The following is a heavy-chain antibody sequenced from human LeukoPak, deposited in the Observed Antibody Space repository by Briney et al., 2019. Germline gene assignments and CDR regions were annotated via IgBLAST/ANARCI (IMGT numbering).Heavy chain of an antibody. V-gene: IGHV1-69*05. CDR1: GGTFSSYA. J-gene: IGHJ6*03. CDR3: AXXXRDDSSGYYSKRXYYYXXV. CDR2: IIPIFGTA. D-gene: IGHD3-22*01. Sequence: SVKVSCKASGGTFSSYAISWVRQAPGQGLEWMGGIIPIFGTANYAQKFQGRVTITTDESTSTAYMELSSLRSEDTAVYYCAXXXRDDSSGYYSKRXYYYXXVWGKGTTVTVSS.